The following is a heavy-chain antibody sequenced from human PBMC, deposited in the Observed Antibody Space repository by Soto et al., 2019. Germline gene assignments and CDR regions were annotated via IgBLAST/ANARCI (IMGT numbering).Heavy chain of an antibody. CDR2: ISDNGGDT. V-gene: IGHV3-23*01. CDR3: AKGGRYCSGTTGYAGR. D-gene: IGHD2-2*01. J-gene: IGHJ4*02. Sequence: EVQLLEAGGGLVQPGGYLRLSCADSGFTFSSNAMNWVRQAPGKGLEWVSTISDNGGDTYYADSMKGRFTISRDNSNNTLYLQMTSLRAEDTAVYYCAKGGRYCSGTTGYAGRWGQGTLVTVSS. CDR1: GFTFSSNA.